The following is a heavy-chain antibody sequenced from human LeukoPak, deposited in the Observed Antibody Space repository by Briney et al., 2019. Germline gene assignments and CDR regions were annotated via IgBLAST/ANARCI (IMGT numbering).Heavy chain of an antibody. V-gene: IGHV1-8*03. Sequence: ASVKVSCKASGGTFSSYAISWVRQATGQGLEWMGWMNPNSGNTGYAQKFQGRVTITRNTSISTAYMDLSSLRSEDTAVYYCARGVGGGSGSYSFDYWGQGTLVTVSS. D-gene: IGHD3-10*01. J-gene: IGHJ4*02. CDR2: MNPNSGNT. CDR1: GGTFSSYA. CDR3: ARGVGGGSGSYSFDY.